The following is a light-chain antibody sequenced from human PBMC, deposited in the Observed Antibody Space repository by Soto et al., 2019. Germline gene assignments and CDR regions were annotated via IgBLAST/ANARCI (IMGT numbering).Light chain of an antibody. Sequence: QSVLTQPASVSGSPGQSITISCTGTSSDVGGYNYVSWYQQHPGKAPKLMIYDVSNRPSGVSNRFSGSKSGNTASLTISGLQAEDEADYYCTSYTSTVDVFGTGTKVTVL. J-gene: IGLJ1*01. CDR2: DVS. V-gene: IGLV2-14*01. CDR1: SSDVGGYNY. CDR3: TSYTSTVDV.